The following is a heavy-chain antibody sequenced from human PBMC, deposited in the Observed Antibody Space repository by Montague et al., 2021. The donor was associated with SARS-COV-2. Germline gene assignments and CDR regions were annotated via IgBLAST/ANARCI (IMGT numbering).Heavy chain of an antibody. D-gene: IGHD2-21*02. CDR3: ARAHCSGDACYSLGWFDP. CDR2: IYHSGST. J-gene: IGHJ5*02. CDR1: GVSIRTYNW. Sequence: SETLSLTCTVSGVSIRTYNWWSWVRQPPGKGLEWIEEIYHSGSTYYNPSLESRVTISVDKSKNQFSLKLSFVTAADTAMYYCARAHCSGDACYSLGWFDPWGQGTLVTVSS. V-gene: IGHV4-4*02.